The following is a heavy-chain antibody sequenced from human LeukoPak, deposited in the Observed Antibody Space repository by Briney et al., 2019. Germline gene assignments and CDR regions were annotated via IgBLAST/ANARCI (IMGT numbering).Heavy chain of an antibody. Sequence: SETLSLTCTVSGASITSSNYYWLWLRQPPGKGLEWIGSIYYTGITYYNLSLKSRVTISVDTSKYQCSLRLSSVTAADTAVYYCARHRLSTTSGEGPTFFDFWVQGTQVTVSS. CDR2: IYYTGIT. CDR1: GASITSSNYY. CDR3: ARHRLSTTSGEGPTFFDF. D-gene: IGHD2-2*01. J-gene: IGHJ4*02. V-gene: IGHV4-39*01.